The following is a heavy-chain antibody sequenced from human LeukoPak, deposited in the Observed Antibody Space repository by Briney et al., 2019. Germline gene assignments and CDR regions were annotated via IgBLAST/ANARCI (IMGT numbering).Heavy chain of an antibody. CDR2: ISSSGSTI. J-gene: IGHJ4*02. Sequence: GGSLRLSCAASGFTFSDYCMSWIRQAPGKGLEWVSYISSSGSTIYYADSVKGRFTISRDNAKNSLYLQMNSLRAEDTAVYYCARRYSPSIEYYFDYWGQGTLVTVSS. V-gene: IGHV3-11*01. CDR3: ARRYSPSIEYYFDY. D-gene: IGHD2-15*01. CDR1: GFTFSDYC.